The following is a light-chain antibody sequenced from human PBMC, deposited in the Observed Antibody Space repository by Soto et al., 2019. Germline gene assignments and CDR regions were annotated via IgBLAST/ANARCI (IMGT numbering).Light chain of an antibody. CDR1: QYINTR. V-gene: IGKV3-20*01. CDR3: KQYGSSPWT. J-gene: IGKJ1*01. CDR2: QTS. Sequence: ELVLTQSPATLSSFPGDRVTLSCRASQYINTRLAWYQHRPGQAPRLLIYQTSLRAAGIPARFSGSGSGTDFTLTIRRLEPEDFAVYYCKQYGSSPWTFGQGTKVDIK.